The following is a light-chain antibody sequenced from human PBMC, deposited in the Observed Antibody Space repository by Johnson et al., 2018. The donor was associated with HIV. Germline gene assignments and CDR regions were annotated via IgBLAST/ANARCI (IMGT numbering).Light chain of an antibody. CDR3: ATWVGSLTIGGV. J-gene: IGLJ1*01. V-gene: IGLV1-51*02. Sequence: QSVLTQPPSVSAAPGQKVSISCSGSSSNIGNNHVSWYQQFPGAAPNLLIYADKKRPSGSPDRFSGSPSGTSATLGITGLPTGDEADYYCATWVGSLTIGGVFGTGTKVTVL. CDR1: SSNIGNNH. CDR2: ADK.